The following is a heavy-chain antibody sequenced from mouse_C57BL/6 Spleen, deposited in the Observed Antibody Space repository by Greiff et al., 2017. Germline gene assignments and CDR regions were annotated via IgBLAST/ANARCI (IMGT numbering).Heavy chain of an antibody. Sequence: VQLQQSGPELVKPGASVKISCKASGYAFSSSWMNWVKQRPGKGLEWIGRIYPGDGDTNYNGKFKGKATLTADKSSSTAYMQLSSLTSEDSAVYFCARVDHYGSWFAYWGQGTLVTVSA. D-gene: IGHD1-1*02. CDR3: ARVDHYGSWFAY. CDR1: GYAFSSSW. J-gene: IGHJ3*01. CDR2: IYPGDGDT. V-gene: IGHV1-82*01.